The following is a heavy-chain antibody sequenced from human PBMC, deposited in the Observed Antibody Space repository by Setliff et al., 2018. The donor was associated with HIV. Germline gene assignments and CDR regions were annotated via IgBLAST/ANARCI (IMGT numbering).Heavy chain of an antibody. Sequence: GGSLRLSCAVSGFTFSSHGMVWVRQAPGKGLEWVANIKQDGGEKYYVDSVKGRFTISRDNAKNSLYLQMNSLRAELTAVYYCARDPYYSGYDYHYDGWRAFDIWGQGTMVTVSS. J-gene: IGHJ3*02. V-gene: IGHV3-7*03. D-gene: IGHD5-12*01. CDR2: IKQDGGEK. CDR1: GFTFSSHG. CDR3: ARDPYYSGYDYHYDGWRAFDI.